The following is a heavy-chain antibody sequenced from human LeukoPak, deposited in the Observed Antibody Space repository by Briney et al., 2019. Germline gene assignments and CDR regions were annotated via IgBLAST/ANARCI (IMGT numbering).Heavy chain of an antibody. Sequence: ASVRVSCKPSGYTFTIYDINSVRQAPGQRVERMGWVNPNSGNTGYAQKFQGRVTMTRNTSISTAYMELSSLRSEDTAVYYCARGSGYSSYWGQGTLVTVSS. CDR3: ARGSGYSSY. V-gene: IGHV1-8*01. CDR1: GYTFTIYD. CDR2: VNPNSGNT. J-gene: IGHJ4*02. D-gene: IGHD6-13*01.